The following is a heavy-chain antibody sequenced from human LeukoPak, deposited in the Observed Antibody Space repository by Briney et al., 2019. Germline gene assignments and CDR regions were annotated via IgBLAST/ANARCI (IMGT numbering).Heavy chain of an antibody. Sequence: SETLSLTCTVPGGSISSYYWSWIRQPPGKGLEWIGYIYYSGSTNYNPSLKSRVTISVDTSKNQFSLKLSSVTAADTAVYYCARDSGSGYYLSAFDIWGQGTMVTVSS. V-gene: IGHV4-59*01. J-gene: IGHJ3*02. CDR1: GGSISSYY. CDR2: IYYSGST. CDR3: ARDSGSGYYLSAFDI. D-gene: IGHD3-22*01.